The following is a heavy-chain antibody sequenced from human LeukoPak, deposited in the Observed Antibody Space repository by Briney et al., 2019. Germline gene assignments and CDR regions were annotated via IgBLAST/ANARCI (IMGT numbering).Heavy chain of an antibody. J-gene: IGHJ4*02. CDR2: IYHSGSS. D-gene: IGHD3-22*01. CDR3: ARLSSRRFPPTYSFDRRNYFDY. CDR1: GGSLSRYF. V-gene: IGHV4-59*12. Sequence: SETLSLTCTVSGGSLSRYFWSWIRQPPGKGLEWIGYIYHSGSSFYNPSRKSRVTISIDTSKNQFSLKLSSVTAADTAVYYCARLSSRRFPPTYSFDRRNYFDYWGQGTLVTVSS.